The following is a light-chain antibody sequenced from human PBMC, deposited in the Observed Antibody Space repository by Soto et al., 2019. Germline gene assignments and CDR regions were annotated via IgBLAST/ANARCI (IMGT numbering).Light chain of an antibody. CDR2: GAS. CDR3: QQYAGSPRT. J-gene: IGKJ1*01. Sequence: EIVLTQSPGTLSLSPGERATLSCRASQNVSGNFLAWYQQIPGQAPRLLIYGASYRATGIPDRFSGSGSGTDFPLTISRLEPKDFGVYYCQQYAGSPRTFGQGTKLEIK. V-gene: IGKV3-20*01. CDR1: QNVSGNF.